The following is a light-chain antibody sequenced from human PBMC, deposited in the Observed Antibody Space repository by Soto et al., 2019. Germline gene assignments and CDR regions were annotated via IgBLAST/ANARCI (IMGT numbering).Light chain of an antibody. Sequence: DIQITQSPSSLSASIGDRVTITCRATEGINNYLAWFQQKPGKVPKLLIYAASTLQSGVPSRFRGSGSGTHFTLTISSLQPDDVATYYCQHYNSYSEAFGQGTKVELK. CDR2: AAS. J-gene: IGKJ1*01. V-gene: IGKV1-27*01. CDR1: EGINNY. CDR3: QHYNSYSEA.